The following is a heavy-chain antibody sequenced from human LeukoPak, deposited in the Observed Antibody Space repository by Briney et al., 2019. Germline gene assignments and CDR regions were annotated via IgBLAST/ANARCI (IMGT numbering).Heavy chain of an antibody. Sequence: GGSLRLSCAASGFTFSSYWMSWVRQAPGKGLEWVANIKQDGSEKFYVDSVEGRFTISRDNAKNSLYLQMNSLRAEDTAVYYCAREGIVVVTDPYWYFDLWGRGTLVTVPS. V-gene: IGHV3-7*05. CDR3: AREGIVVVTDPYWYFDL. CDR1: GFTFSSYW. CDR2: IKQDGSEK. J-gene: IGHJ2*01. D-gene: IGHD2-21*02.